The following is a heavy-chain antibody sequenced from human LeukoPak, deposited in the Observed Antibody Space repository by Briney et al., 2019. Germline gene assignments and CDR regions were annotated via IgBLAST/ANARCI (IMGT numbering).Heavy chain of an antibody. J-gene: IGHJ4*02. Sequence: GESLKISCKGSGYSFTSYWIGWVRQMPGKGLEWMGIIYPGDSDTRYSPSFQGRVTISRDNAKNIMFLELHSLRAEDTAVFYCARGPNKAALYYSDFWGQGTLVTVSS. CDR1: GYSFTSYW. V-gene: IGHV5-51*01. CDR3: ARGPNKAALYYSDF. CDR2: IYPGDSDT. D-gene: IGHD6-6*01.